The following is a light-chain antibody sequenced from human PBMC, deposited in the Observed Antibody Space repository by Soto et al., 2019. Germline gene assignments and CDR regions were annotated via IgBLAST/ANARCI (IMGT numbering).Light chain of an antibody. CDR1: QNIDIW. Sequence: DIQMTQSPSTLSASVGDRVTITCRASQNIDIWLAWYQQKPGSGPKLLIFEASTLESGVPSRFSGRGSGTEFTLTISSLQPDDVASYFCLQTYNYPWAIGQGTKVEVK. CDR2: EAS. V-gene: IGKV1-5*03. J-gene: IGKJ1*01. CDR3: LQTYNYPWA.